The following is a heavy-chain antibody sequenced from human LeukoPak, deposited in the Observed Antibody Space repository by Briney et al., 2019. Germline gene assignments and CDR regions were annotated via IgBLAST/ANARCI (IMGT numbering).Heavy chain of an antibody. CDR3: AKDRGVVVAATCDY. Sequence: GGSLRLSCAASGFTFSSYAMSWVRQAPGKGLEWVPAISDSGGSTYYSKSAKGRFTISRDNSKNTLYLQMNGLRAEDTAVYYCAKDRGVVVAATCDYWGQGTQVTVSS. J-gene: IGHJ4*02. D-gene: IGHD2-15*01. CDR2: ISDSGGST. CDR1: GFTFSSYA. V-gene: IGHV3-23*01.